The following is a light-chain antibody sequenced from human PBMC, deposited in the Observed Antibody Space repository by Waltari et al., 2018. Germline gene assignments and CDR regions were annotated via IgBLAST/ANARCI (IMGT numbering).Light chain of an antibody. Sequence: HSALTQPASVSGSPGQSITISCTVASSDVGSYNLVSWYQQYPGKAPKLIIYEGSKRPPGVSNRFSGSKSGNTGSLTISGLQVEDEADYYCCSFAGSNTYVLGTGTKVSVL. CDR2: EGS. CDR3: CSFAGSNTYV. J-gene: IGLJ1*01. CDR1: SSDVGSYNL. V-gene: IGLV2-23*01.